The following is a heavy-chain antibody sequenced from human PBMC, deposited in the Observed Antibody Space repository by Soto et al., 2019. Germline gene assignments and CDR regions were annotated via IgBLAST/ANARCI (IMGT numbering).Heavy chain of an antibody. V-gene: IGHV1-46*01. CDR2: ISLYHHST. J-gene: IGHJ4*02. Sequence: VKVSCKTSGYPFTDYFIHWVRQAPGQGLEWMGIISLYHHSTSYAQKFQGRLTVTADTSTTTVYMDLSSLTSEDSAVYWCARELYSCGGDCPYYMDYWGQGTLVTVSS. CDR1: GYPFTDYF. D-gene: IGHD2-21*02. CDR3: ARELYSCGGDCPYYMDY.